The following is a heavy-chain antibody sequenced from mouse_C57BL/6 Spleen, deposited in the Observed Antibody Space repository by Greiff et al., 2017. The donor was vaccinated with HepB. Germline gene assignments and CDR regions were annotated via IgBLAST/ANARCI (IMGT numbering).Heavy chain of an antibody. CDR3: AREGLGQGFAY. D-gene: IGHD4-1*01. J-gene: IGHJ3*01. CDR1: GYAFSSYW. Sequence: QVQLQQSGAELVKPGASVKISCKASGYAFSSYWMNWVKQRPGKGLEWIGQIYPGNGDTNYNGKFKGKATLTADTSSSTAYMQLSSLTSEDSAVYFCAREGLGQGFAYWGQGTLVTVSA. CDR2: IYPGNGDT. V-gene: IGHV1-80*01.